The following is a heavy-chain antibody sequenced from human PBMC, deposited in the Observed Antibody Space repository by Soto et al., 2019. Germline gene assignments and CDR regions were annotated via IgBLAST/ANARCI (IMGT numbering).Heavy chain of an antibody. CDR2: ISAYNGNT. D-gene: IGHD6-13*01. Sequence: QVQLVQSGAEVKKPGASVKVSCKASGYTFTSYGISWVRQAPGQGLEWMGWISAYNGNTNYAQKHQGRVTMTTDTSTSTAYRELRSLRSDDTAVYYCARDLALFIAAAGPQGDYWGQGTLVTVSS. CDR3: ARDLALFIAAAGPQGDY. V-gene: IGHV1-18*01. J-gene: IGHJ4*02. CDR1: GYTFTSYG.